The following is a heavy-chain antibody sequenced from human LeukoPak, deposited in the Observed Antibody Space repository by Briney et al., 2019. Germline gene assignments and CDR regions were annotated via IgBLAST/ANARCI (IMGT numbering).Heavy chain of an antibody. D-gene: IGHD5-12*01. Sequence: GGSLRLSCAASGFTFSSYAMHWVRQAPGKGLEWVAVISYDGSNKYYADSVKGRFTISRDNSKNTLYLQMNSLRAEDTAVYYCARVDVDIVATMGNYYYYGTDVWGKGTTVTVSS. CDR3: ARVDVDIVATMGNYYYYGTDV. J-gene: IGHJ6*04. CDR2: ISYDGSNK. V-gene: IGHV3-30*04. CDR1: GFTFSSYA.